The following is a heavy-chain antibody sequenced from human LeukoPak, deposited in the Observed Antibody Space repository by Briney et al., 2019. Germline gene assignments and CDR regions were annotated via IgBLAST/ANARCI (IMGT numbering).Heavy chain of an antibody. CDR3: ALANYDILTGYSNWFDP. Sequence: SETLSLTCTVSGGSISSSSYYWGWIRQPPGKGLEWIGSIYYSGSTYYNPSLKSRVTIPVDTSKNQFSLKLSSVTAADTAVYYCALANYDILTGYSNWFDPWGQGTLVTVSS. CDR2: IYYSGST. V-gene: IGHV4-39*01. CDR1: GGSISSSSYY. J-gene: IGHJ5*02. D-gene: IGHD3-9*01.